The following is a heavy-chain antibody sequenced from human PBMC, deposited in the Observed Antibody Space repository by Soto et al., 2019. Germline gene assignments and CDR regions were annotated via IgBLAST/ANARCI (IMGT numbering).Heavy chain of an antibody. V-gene: IGHV4-34*01. CDR1: GGSFSGYY. J-gene: IGHJ4*02. CDR2: INHSGST. Sequence: SETLSLTCAVYGGSFSGYYWSWIRQPPGKGLEWIGEINHSGSTNYNPSLKSRVPISVDTSKNQFSLKLSSVTAADTAVYYCARGPSYDSSGSYPTGYFDYWGQGTLVTVS. D-gene: IGHD3-22*01. CDR3: ARGPSYDSSGSYPTGYFDY.